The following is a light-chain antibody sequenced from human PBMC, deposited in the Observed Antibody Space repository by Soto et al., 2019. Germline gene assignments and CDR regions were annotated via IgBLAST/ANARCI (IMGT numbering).Light chain of an antibody. CDR3: KQTYSAPPWT. CDR1: QSIRSY. V-gene: IGKV1-39*01. CDR2: TTT. J-gene: IGKJ1*01. Sequence: DIQMTQSPSSLSASVGDTITITCRASQSIRSYLNWYQQKPGKAPDLLIYTTTSLQSKVPSRFSGSGSETHFTLTISSMQPEDFANYYCKQTYSAPPWTFGPGTTVEIK.